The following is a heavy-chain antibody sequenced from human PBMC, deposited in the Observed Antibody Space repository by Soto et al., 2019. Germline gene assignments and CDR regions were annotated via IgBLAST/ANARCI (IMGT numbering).Heavy chain of an antibody. CDR3: AREGTYYDSPWYNWFDP. CDR1: GGRISSGDYY. Sequence: PLSLTGTDSGGRISSGDYYWSWIRQPPGKGLEWIGYIYYSGSTYYNPSLKSRVTISVDTSKNQFSLKLSSVTAADTAVYYCAREGTYYDSPWYNWFDPWGQGTLVTVSS. D-gene: IGHD3-22*01. V-gene: IGHV4-30-4*01. CDR2: IYYSGST. J-gene: IGHJ5*02.